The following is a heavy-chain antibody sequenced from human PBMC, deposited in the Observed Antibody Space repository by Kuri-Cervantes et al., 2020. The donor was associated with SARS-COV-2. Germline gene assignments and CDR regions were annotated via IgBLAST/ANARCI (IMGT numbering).Heavy chain of an antibody. Sequence: GESLKTPCAASGFTFSDYYMSWIRQAPGKGLEWVSYISSSGSTIYYADSVKGRFTISRDNSKNSLYLQMNSLRAEDTAVYYCASLDFWSGYYPDYWGQGTLVTVSS. V-gene: IGHV3-11*04. J-gene: IGHJ4*02. D-gene: IGHD3-3*01. CDR1: GFTFSDYY. CDR3: ASLDFWSGYYPDY. CDR2: ISSSGSTI.